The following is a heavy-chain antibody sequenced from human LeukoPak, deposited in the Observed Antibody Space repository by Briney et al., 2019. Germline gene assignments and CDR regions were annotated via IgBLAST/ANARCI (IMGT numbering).Heavy chain of an antibody. Sequence: SETLSLTCTVSGGSISSYYWSWIRQPPGKGLEWIGYISYSGSTNYYPSLKSRVTMSVDTSKNQFSLKLSSATAADTAIYYCARYYYDSNGYYYYFDNWGQGTLVTVSS. D-gene: IGHD3-22*01. J-gene: IGHJ4*02. CDR2: ISYSGST. V-gene: IGHV4-59*08. CDR3: ARYYYDSNGYYYYFDN. CDR1: GGSISSYY.